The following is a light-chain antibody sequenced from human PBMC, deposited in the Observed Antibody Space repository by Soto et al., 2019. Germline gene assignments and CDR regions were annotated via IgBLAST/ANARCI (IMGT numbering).Light chain of an antibody. Sequence: QSVLTQPPSASGTPGQRVTISCSGSSSNIGSNYVYWYQQLPGTAPKLLIYRNNQRPSGVPDRVSGSKSGTSATLAISGLRSEDEADSYCAAWDDSLSGGVLGGGTTLTVL. CDR2: RNN. J-gene: IGLJ2*01. V-gene: IGLV1-47*01. CDR3: AAWDDSLSGGV. CDR1: SSNIGSNY.